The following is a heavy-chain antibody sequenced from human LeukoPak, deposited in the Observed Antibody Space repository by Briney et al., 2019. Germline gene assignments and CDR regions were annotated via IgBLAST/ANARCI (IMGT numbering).Heavy chain of an antibody. J-gene: IGHJ2*01. V-gene: IGHV3-9*01. CDR3: AKDIAVAGMTFWYFDL. CDR1: GFTFDSYA. Sequence: GGSLRLSCATSGFTFDSYAMHWVRQAPGKGLEWVSGISWNSGSIGYADSVKGRFTISRDNAKNSLYLQMNSLRAEDTALYYCAKDIAVAGMTFWYFDLWGRGTLVTVSS. CDR2: ISWNSGSI. D-gene: IGHD6-19*01.